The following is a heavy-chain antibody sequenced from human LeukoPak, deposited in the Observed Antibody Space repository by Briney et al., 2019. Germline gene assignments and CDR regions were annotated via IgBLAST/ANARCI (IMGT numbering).Heavy chain of an antibody. J-gene: IGHJ5*02. CDR2: ISGSGGST. CDR3: AKGGVVPAAILLWFDP. V-gene: IGHV3-23*01. D-gene: IGHD2-2*01. Sequence: QPGGSLRLSCAASGFTFSSYAMRWVRQAPGKGLEWVSAISGSGGSTYYADSVKGRFTISRDNSKNTLYLQVNSLRAEDTAVYYCAKGGVVPAAILLWFDPWGQGTLVTVSS. CDR1: GFTFSSYA.